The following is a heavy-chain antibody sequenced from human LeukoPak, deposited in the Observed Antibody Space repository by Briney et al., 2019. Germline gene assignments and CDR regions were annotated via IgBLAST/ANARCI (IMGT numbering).Heavy chain of an antibody. CDR2: ISYDGSNK. J-gene: IGHJ4*02. CDR1: GFTFSSYA. CDR3: ARGRMGSYYNYFDY. V-gene: IGHV3-30-3*01. Sequence: GSLRLSCAASGFTFSSYAMHWVRQAPGKGLEWVAVISYDGSNKYYADSVKGRITISRDNSKNTLYLQMNSLRAEDTAVYYCARGRMGSYYNYFDYWGQGTLVTVSS. D-gene: IGHD3-10*01.